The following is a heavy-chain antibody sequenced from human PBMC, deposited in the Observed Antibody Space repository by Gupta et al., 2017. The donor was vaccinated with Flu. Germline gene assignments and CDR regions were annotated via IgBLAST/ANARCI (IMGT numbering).Heavy chain of an antibody. Sequence: EVQLVQSGPDVNTPGASLKISCKSSGYPFTDYWIGWVRQMPEIGLEWMGLIYPGDSDTRYSPSCQGQVTISVDKSISTAYLQWSSLKASDSAMYYCARLLQLGSFDYWGQGTLVTVSS. CDR3: ARLLQLGSFDY. V-gene: IGHV5-51*01. CDR2: IYPGDSDT. D-gene: IGHD1-1*01. CDR1: GYPFTDYW. J-gene: IGHJ4*02.